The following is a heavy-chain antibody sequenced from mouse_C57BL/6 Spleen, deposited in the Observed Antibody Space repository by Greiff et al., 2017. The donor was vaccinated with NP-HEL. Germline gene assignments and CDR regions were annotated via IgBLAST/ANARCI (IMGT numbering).Heavy chain of an antibody. V-gene: IGHV1-82*01. Sequence: VQLQQSGPELVKPGASVKISCKASGYAFSSSWMNWVKQRPGKGLEWIGRIYPGDGDTNYNGKFKGKATLTADKSSSTAYMQLSSLTSEASAVYFGDSGGSSYTFAYWGQGTTLTVSS. CDR3: DSGGSSYTFAY. D-gene: IGHD2-12*01. CDR1: GYAFSSSW. CDR2: IYPGDGDT. J-gene: IGHJ2*01.